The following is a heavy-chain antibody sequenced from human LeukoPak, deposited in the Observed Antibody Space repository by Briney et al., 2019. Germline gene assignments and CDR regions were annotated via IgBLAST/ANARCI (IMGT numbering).Heavy chain of an antibody. CDR2: IYYSGST. Sequence: SETLSLTCTVSAGSISNYYWSWIRQPPGKGLEWIGLIYYSGSTNYNPSLKSRVTISVDTSKNQFSLKLSSVTAADTAVYYCARSSEGRYYYDSSGYSYYYYYMDVWGKGTTVTISS. D-gene: IGHD3-22*01. V-gene: IGHV4-59*01. CDR3: ARSSEGRYYYDSSGYSYYYYYMDV. CDR1: AGSISNYY. J-gene: IGHJ6*03.